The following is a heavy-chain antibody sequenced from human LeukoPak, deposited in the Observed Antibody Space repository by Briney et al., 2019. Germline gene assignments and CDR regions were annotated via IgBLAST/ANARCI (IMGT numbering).Heavy chain of an antibody. D-gene: IGHD6-13*01. CDR3: ARGDKSSSWYGGYFDY. CDR1: GGSISSYC. CDR2: IYYSGST. Sequence: ASETLSLTCTVSGGSISSYCWSWIRQPPGKGLEWIGYIYYSGSTNYNPSLKSRVTISVDTSKNQFSLKLSSVTAADTAVYYCARGDKSSSWYGGYFDYWGQGTLVTVSS. J-gene: IGHJ4*02. V-gene: IGHV4-59*01.